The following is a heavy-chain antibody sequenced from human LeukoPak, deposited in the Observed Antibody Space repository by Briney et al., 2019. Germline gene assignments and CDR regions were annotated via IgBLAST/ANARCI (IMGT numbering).Heavy chain of an antibody. CDR1: GGSISSSSYY. Sequence: SETLSLTCTVSGGSISSSSYYWGWIRQPPGKGLEWIGSIYYSGGTYYNPSLKSRVTISVDTSKNQFSLKLSSVTAADTAVYYCARLLWFGEGNWFDPWGQGTLVTVSS. D-gene: IGHD3-10*01. CDR3: ARLLWFGEGNWFDP. J-gene: IGHJ5*02. V-gene: IGHV4-39*01. CDR2: IYYSGGT.